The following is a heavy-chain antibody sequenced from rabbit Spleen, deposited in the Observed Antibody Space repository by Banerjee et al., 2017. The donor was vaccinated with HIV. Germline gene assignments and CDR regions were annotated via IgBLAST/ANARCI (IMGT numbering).Heavy chain of an antibody. J-gene: IGHJ4*01. D-gene: IGHD1-1*01. CDR3: ARDLIGIIGWNFYL. CDR1: GFSFGDRDV. CDR2: INTYTGKS. V-gene: IGHV1S45*01. Sequence: QEQLVESGGGLVQPTGSLTLTCKASGFSFGDRDVMCWVRQAPGKGLEWIACINTYTGKSVYASWATGRFTISRTSSITVTLQMTSLTAADTATYFCARDLIGIIGWNFYLWGPGTLVTVS.